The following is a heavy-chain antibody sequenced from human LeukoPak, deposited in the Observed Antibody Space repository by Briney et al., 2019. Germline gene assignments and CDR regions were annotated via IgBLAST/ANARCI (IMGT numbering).Heavy chain of an antibody. CDR3: AKDSPGEYDSSGSTFDY. V-gene: IGHV3-23*01. CDR2: VSGNGADT. D-gene: IGHD3-22*01. CDR1: GFTVSSNY. J-gene: IGHJ4*02. Sequence: GGSLRLSCAASGFTVSSNYMSWVRQAPGKGLEWVSAVSGNGADTYYAGSVKGRFTISRDNSKNTLYLQMNSLRAEDTAVYYCAKDSPGEYDSSGSTFDYWGQGTLVTVSS.